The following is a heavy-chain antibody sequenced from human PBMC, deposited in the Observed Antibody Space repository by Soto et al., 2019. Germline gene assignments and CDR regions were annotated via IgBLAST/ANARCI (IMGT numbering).Heavy chain of an antibody. Sequence: QVQLVESGGGVVQPGRSLRLSCAASGFTFSSYGMHWVRQAPGKGLEWVAVISYDGSNKYYADSVKGRFTISRDNSKNTPYLQMNSLRAEDTAVYYCAKSVYNWNDGFFDYWGQGTLVTVSS. V-gene: IGHV3-30*18. CDR2: ISYDGSNK. CDR3: AKSVYNWNDGFFDY. J-gene: IGHJ4*02. CDR1: GFTFSSYG. D-gene: IGHD1-1*01.